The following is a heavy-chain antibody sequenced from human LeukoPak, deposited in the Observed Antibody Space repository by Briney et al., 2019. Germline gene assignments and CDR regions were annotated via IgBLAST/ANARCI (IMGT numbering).Heavy chain of an antibody. J-gene: IGHJ4*02. Sequence: GGSLRLSCAASGFTFSSYEMNWVRQAPGKGLEWVSYISSSGSTIYYADSVKGRFTISRDNSKNTLYLQMNSLRAEDTAVYYCAREVAYYGSGSYLYYFDYWGQGTLVTVSS. CDR2: ISSSGSTI. CDR1: GFTFSSYE. CDR3: AREVAYYGSGSYLYYFDY. D-gene: IGHD3-10*01. V-gene: IGHV3-48*03.